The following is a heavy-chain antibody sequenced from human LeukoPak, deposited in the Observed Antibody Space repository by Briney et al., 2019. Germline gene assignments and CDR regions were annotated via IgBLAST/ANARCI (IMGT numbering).Heavy chain of an antibody. CDR3: ARASYGGNSNYYYYYYMDV. V-gene: IGHV1-69*05. D-gene: IGHD4-23*01. J-gene: IGHJ6*03. CDR2: IIPIFGTA. Sequence: GASVKVSCKASGGTFSSYAISWVRQAPGQGLEWMGGIIPIFGTANYAQKFQGRVTITTDESTSTAYMELSSLRSEDTAVYYCARASYGGNSNYYYYYYMDVWGKGTTVTVSS. CDR1: GGTFSSYA.